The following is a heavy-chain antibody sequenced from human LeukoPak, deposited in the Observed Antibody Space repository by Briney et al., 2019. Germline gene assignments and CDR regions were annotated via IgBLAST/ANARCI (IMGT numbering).Heavy chain of an antibody. CDR2: IYYSGST. CDR1: GGSTSSSSDY. Sequence: KTSETLSLTCTVSGGSTSSSSDYWGWIRQPPGKGLEWIGSIYYSGSTYYNPSLKSRVTISVDTSKYQLSLKLSSVIAADTAVYYCARRLVVVSYYFDYWGQGTLVTVSS. V-gene: IGHV4-39*01. CDR3: ARRLVVVSYYFDY. D-gene: IGHD2-15*01. J-gene: IGHJ4*02.